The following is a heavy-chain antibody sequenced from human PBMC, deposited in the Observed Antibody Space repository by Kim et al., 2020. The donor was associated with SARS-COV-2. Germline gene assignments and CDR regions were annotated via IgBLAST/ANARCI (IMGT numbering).Heavy chain of an antibody. V-gene: IGHV3-53*01. CDR1: GFTVSSNY. CDR3: AGDSSRCRLGCFYM. J-gene: IGHJ6*03. CDR2: IYSGGSS. Sequence: GGSLRLSCAASGFTVSSNYMSWVRQAPGKGLEWVAVIYSGGSSSYAGSVESGFTITRNNYTNKPYLQQNNLMTEDAAADYCAGDSSRCRLGCFYM. D-gene: IGHD6-19*01.